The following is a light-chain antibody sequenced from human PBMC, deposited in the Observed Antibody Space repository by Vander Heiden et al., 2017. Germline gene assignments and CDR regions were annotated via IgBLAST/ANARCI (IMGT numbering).Light chain of an antibody. V-gene: IGKV3-20*01. CDR2: AAS. Sequence: EFGLTQPPGTLSLSPGERATLSCRASRSSSSTYLAWYQQKPGQAPRLLIYAASNRATGIPDRFCGSGSGTEFTLTISRLEHEDFAVYYCQQYRSSVTYTFGQGTKLEIK. J-gene: IGKJ2*01. CDR1: RSSSSTY. CDR3: QQYRSSVTYT.